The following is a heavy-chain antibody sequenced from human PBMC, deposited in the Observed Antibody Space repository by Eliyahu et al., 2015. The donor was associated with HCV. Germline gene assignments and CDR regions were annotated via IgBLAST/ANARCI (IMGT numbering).Heavy chain of an antibody. Sequence: EGQLVESGGGLVQPGGSLRLSCAASGFTFRTDEMNWVRQAPGKGLEWVSYISSISSGIRFADSVKGRFTTSRDNAKNSLYLQMNSLRAEDTAVYYCVRGYSGGRHFDLWGRGTLVIVSS. J-gene: IGHJ2*01. CDR2: ISSISSGI. CDR3: VRGYSGGRHFDL. CDR1: GFTFRTDE. D-gene: IGHD2-21*01. V-gene: IGHV3-48*03.